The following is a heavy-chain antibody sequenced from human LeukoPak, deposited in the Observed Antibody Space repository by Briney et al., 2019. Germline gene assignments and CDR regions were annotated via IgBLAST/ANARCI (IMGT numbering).Heavy chain of an antibody. Sequence: ASVKVSCKASGYTFTGYYMHWVRQAPGQGLEWMGWINPNSGGTNYAQKFQGRVTMTRDTSISTAYMELSRLRSDDTAVYYCARERWELRHYFDYWGQGTLVTVSS. V-gene: IGHV1-2*02. J-gene: IGHJ4*02. CDR2: INPNSGGT. D-gene: IGHD1-26*01. CDR3: ARERWELRHYFDY. CDR1: GYTFTGYY.